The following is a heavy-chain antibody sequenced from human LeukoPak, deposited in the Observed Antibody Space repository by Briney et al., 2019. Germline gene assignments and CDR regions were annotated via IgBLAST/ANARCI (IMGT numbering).Heavy chain of an antibody. D-gene: IGHD3-10*01. Sequence: SETLSLTCTVSGGSISSSSYYWGWIRQPPGKGLEWLGSIYYSGSTYYNPSLKSRVTISVDTSKNQFSLKLSSVTAADTAVYYCARRITMVRGVIINILGNWFDPWGQGTLVTVSS. CDR2: IYYSGST. J-gene: IGHJ5*02. CDR1: GGSISSSSYY. V-gene: IGHV4-39*01. CDR3: ARRITMVRGVIINILGNWFDP.